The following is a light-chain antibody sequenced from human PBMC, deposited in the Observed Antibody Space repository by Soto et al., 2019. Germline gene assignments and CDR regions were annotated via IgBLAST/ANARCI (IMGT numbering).Light chain of an antibody. Sequence: EIVMTQSPATLSVSPGERATLSCRASQTVSSNLAWYQQKPGQAPRLLIHGASTRAAGIPARCSGSGSGTEFTLTIGSLQSEDFAVYYCQQYNDWPPFTVGPGTRVDIK. CDR2: GAS. CDR3: QQYNDWPPFT. CDR1: QTVSSN. V-gene: IGKV3-15*01. J-gene: IGKJ3*01.